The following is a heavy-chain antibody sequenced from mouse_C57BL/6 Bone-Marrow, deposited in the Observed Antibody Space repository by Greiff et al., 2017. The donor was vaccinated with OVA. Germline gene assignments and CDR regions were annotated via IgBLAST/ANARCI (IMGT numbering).Heavy chain of an antibody. J-gene: IGHJ4*01. D-gene: IGHD2-4*01. CDR1: GYTFTSYW. CDR2: INPSNGGT. V-gene: IGHV1-53*01. Sequence: VQLQQPGTELVKPGASVKLSCKASGYTFTSYWMHWVKQRPGQGLEWIGNINPSNGGTNYNEKFQSKATLTVDTSSSTAYLQLSSLTSEDSAVYYCARGDYPYYYAMDYWGQGTSVTVSS. CDR3: ARGDYPYYYAMDY.